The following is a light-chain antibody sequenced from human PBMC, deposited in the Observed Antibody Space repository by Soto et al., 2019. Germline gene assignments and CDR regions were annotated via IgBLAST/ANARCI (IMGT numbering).Light chain of an antibody. J-gene: IGKJ4*01. CDR2: GAS. V-gene: IGKV3-20*01. CDR3: QQYGSSPLT. Sequence: EIVLTQSPGTLSLSPGERATLSCRASQSVSSSYLAWYQQKPGQAPRLLIYGASSRATGIPDRFSGSGSGTVFTLTISILEPEDVAVYYCQQYGSSPLTFGGGTKVDIK. CDR1: QSVSSSY.